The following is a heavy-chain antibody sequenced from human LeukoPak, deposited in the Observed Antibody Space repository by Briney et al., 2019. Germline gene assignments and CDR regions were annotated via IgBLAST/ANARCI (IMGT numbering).Heavy chain of an antibody. Sequence: AQPLQISSQGPGYGFTSYWMGCVRLMSAKALEWMWSVYPGDSDTRYSPSFQRQVTISADKSISTAYLQWSSLNASDTPIYYCSRLHIAGAGPFDHWGQGTLVTVSS. V-gene: IGHV5-51*01. J-gene: IGHJ4*02. CDR3: SRLHIAGAGPFDH. D-gene: IGHD6-13*01. CDR2: VYPGDSDT. CDR1: GYGFTSYW.